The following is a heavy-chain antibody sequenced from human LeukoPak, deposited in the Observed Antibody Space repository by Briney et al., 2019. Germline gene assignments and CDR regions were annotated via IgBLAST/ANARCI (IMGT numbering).Heavy chain of an antibody. CDR2: IYYSGST. D-gene: IGHD3-10*01. V-gene: IGHV4-39*01. J-gene: IGHJ4*02. CDR3: ARAGSNTSTMVQGVITPAIDY. Sequence: SETLSLTCTVSGGSISSSSYYWGWIRQPPGKGLEWIGSIYYSGSTYYNPSLKSRVTISVDTSKNQFSLKLSSVTAADTAVYYCARAGSNTSTMVQGVITPAIDYWGQGTLVTVSS. CDR1: GGSISSSSYY.